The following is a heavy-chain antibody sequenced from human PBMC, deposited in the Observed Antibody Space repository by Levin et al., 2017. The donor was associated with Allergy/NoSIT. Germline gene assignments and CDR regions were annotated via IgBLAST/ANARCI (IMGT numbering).Heavy chain of an antibody. J-gene: IGHJ6*02. V-gene: IGHV3-30*04. CDR1: GFTFSSYA. D-gene: IGHD3-10*01. CDR3: ARSGFGDYYYYGMDV. CDR2: ISYDGSNK. Sequence: LSLTCAASGFTFSSYAMHWVRQAPGKGLEWVAVISYDGSNKYYADSVKGRFTISRDNSKNTLYLQMNSLRAEDTAVYYCARSGFGDYYYYGMDVWGQGTTVTVSS.